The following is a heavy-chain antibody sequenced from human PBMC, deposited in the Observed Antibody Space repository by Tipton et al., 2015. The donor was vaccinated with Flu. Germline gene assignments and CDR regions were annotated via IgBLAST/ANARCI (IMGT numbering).Heavy chain of an antibody. CDR3: AREGSGSYRAFDI. J-gene: IGHJ3*02. V-gene: IGHV4-59*01. D-gene: IGHD1-26*01. CDR2: IYYSGST. Sequence: LVQPSETLSLTCTVSGGSISSYYWSWIRQPPGKGLEWIGYIYYSGSTNYNPSLKSRVTISVDTSKNQFSLKLSSVTAADTAVYYCAREGSGSYRAFDIWGQGTMVTVSS. CDR1: GGSISSYY.